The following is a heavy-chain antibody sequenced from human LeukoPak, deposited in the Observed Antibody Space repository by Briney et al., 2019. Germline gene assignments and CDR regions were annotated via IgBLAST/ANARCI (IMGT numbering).Heavy chain of an antibody. D-gene: IGHD3-10*01. CDR2: ISSSGSTI. V-gene: IGHV3-48*03. CDR1: GFTFSSYE. Sequence: PGGSLRLSCAASGFTFSSYEMNWVRQAPGKGLEWVSYISSSGSTIYYADSVKGRFTISRDNAKNSLYLQMNSLRAEDTAVYYCARGPLYGSEEGPNDYWGQGTLVTVSS. J-gene: IGHJ4*02. CDR3: ARGPLYGSEEGPNDY.